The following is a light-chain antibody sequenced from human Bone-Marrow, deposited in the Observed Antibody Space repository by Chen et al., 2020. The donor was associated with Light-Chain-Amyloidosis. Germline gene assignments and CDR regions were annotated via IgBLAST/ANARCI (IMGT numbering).Light chain of an antibody. CDR1: SSNIGAGND. Sequence: QSVLTQPPSVSGAPGQKLTILCTGSSSNIGAGNDVHWYQQLPGTTPKILIYGNTNLLSGCTSRFSGSKAGTAATLVISGLQADDEAEYHCETYANATHVFGTGTKVIVL. CDR2: GNT. CDR3: ETYANATHV. V-gene: IGLV1-40*01. J-gene: IGLJ1*01.